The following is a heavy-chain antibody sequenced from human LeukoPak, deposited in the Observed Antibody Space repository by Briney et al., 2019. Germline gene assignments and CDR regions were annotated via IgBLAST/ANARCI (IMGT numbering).Heavy chain of an antibody. CDR1: GFTFSSYW. Sequence: TGGSLRLSCAASGFTFSSYWMHWVRQAPGKGLVWVSRINTDGSSTSYADSVKGRFTISRDNAKNTLYLQMNSLRAEDTAVYYCARIPSGSYDRNFDYWGQGTLVTVSS. CDR2: INTDGSST. V-gene: IGHV3-74*01. J-gene: IGHJ4*02. CDR3: ARIPSGSYDRNFDY. D-gene: IGHD1-26*01.